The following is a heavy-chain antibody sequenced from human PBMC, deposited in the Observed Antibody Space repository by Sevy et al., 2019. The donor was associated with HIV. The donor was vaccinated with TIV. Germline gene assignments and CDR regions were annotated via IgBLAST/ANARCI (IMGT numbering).Heavy chain of an antibody. Sequence: SETLSLTCTVSGGSISSYYWSWIRQPPGKGLEWIGYIYYSGSTNYNPSLKSRVTISVDTSKNQFSLKLSSVTAADTAVYYCARVRSSSWTHNWFDPWGQGTLVTVSS. CDR1: GGSISSYY. D-gene: IGHD6-13*01. V-gene: IGHV4-59*01. CDR3: ARVRSSSWTHNWFDP. J-gene: IGHJ5*02. CDR2: IYYSGST.